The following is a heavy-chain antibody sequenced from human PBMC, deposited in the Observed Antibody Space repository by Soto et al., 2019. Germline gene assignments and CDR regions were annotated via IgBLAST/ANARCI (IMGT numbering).Heavy chain of an antibody. Sequence: QVQLVQSGAEVKKPGASVKVSCKASGYTFTSYGISWVRQAPGQGLEWMGWISAYNGNTNYAQKLQGRVTMTTDTPTSEAYLELRSLRSDDTAVYYCARVDRGWYGIRYYYYGMDVWGQGTTVTVSS. CDR2: ISAYNGNT. J-gene: IGHJ6*02. D-gene: IGHD6-19*01. CDR1: GYTFTSYG. CDR3: ARVDRGWYGIRYYYYGMDV. V-gene: IGHV1-18*01.